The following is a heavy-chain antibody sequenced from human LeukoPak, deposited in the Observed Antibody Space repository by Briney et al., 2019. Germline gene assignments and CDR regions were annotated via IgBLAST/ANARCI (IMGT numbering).Heavy chain of an antibody. J-gene: IGHJ4*02. Sequence: ASVKVSCKASGGTFSSYAISWVRQAPGQGLEWMGRIIPILGIANYAQKFQGRVTITADKSTSTAYMELSSLRSEDTAVYYCARALYYDSSGYYFDYWGQGTLVTVSS. V-gene: IGHV1-69*04. D-gene: IGHD3-22*01. CDR2: IIPILGIA. CDR1: GGTFSSYA. CDR3: ARALYYDSSGYYFDY.